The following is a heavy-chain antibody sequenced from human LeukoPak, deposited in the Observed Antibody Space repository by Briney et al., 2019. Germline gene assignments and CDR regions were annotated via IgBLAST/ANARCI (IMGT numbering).Heavy chain of an antibody. CDR1: GNTFTTAQ. CDR3: AREYGTGGLNY. D-gene: IGHD2-8*02. V-gene: IGHV1-46*01. J-gene: IGHJ4*02. Sequence: ASVKVSCKASGNTFTTAQMHWVRQAPGQGLEWMGIINPSGGSTSYAQKFQGRITMTRDTSTGTVYMELSSLRSEDTALYYCAREYGTGGLNYWGQGPLDTVSS. CDR2: INPSGGST.